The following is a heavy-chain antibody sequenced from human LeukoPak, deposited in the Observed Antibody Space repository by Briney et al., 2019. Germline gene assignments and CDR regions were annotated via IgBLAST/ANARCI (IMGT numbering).Heavy chain of an antibody. CDR1: GFTFSSYG. J-gene: IGHJ4*02. Sequence: GGSLRLSCAASGFTFSSYGMHWVRQAPGKGLEWVAVIAYDGSNKYYADSVKGRFTISRDNSKNTLYLQMNGLRAEDTAVYYCAKDVSRRTTVTTGFEYWGQGTLVTVSS. CDR2: IAYDGSNK. CDR3: AKDVSRRTTVTTGFEY. D-gene: IGHD4-17*01. V-gene: IGHV3-30*18.